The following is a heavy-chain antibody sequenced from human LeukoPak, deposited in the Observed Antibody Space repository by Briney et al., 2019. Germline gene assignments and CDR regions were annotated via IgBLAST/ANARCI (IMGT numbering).Heavy chain of an antibody. CDR3: ASGATISETGDFDF. Sequence: PSETLSLTCAVYGGSFSRYYWSWIRQSPGKGLEWIAEIDHRGDTNYNPSVKSRVTVSVDTSKNQFSLKVRSLSAADTAVYYCASGATISETGDFDFWGQGTPVTVSS. CDR2: IDHRGDT. J-gene: IGHJ4*02. V-gene: IGHV4-34*01. CDR1: GGSFSRYY. D-gene: IGHD5-24*01.